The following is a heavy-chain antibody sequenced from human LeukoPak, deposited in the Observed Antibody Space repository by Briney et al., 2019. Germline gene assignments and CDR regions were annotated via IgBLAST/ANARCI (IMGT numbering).Heavy chain of an antibody. D-gene: IGHD2-15*01. J-gene: IGHJ5*02. Sequence: ASVKVSCKASGYTFTSYGISWVRQAPGQGLEGMGWISAYNGNTNYAQKLQGRVTMTTDTSTSTAYMELRSLRSDDTAVYYCARGRYCSGGSCYSFTSNGWFDPWGQGTLVTVSS. CDR2: ISAYNGNT. CDR3: ARGRYCSGGSCYSFTSNGWFDP. CDR1: GYTFTSYG. V-gene: IGHV1-18*01.